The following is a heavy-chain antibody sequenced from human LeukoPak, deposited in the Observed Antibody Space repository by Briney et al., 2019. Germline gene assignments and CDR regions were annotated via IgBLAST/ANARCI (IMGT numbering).Heavy chain of an antibody. CDR3: ARAHVDTAMGWEYYYYYMDV. CDR2: ISGSGGST. Sequence: GGSLRLSCAASGFTFSKYGMRWVRQAPGKGLEWVSAISGSGGSTYYADSVKGRFTISRDNSKNTLYLQMNSLRAEDTAVYYCARAHVDTAMGWEYYYYYMDVWGKGTTVTISS. V-gene: IGHV3-23*01. D-gene: IGHD5-18*01. J-gene: IGHJ6*03. CDR1: GFTFSKYG.